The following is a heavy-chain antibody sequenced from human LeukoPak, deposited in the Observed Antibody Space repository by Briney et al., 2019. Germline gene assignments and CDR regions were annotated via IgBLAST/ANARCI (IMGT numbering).Heavy chain of an antibody. CDR1: GFTFSSYA. Sequence: GRSLRLSCAASGFTFSSYAMHWVRQAPGKGLEWVAVISYDGSNKYYADSVKGRFTISRDNSKNTLYLQMNSLRAEDTAVYYCGRGKDTAIVPGYWGQGTLVTVSS. CDR2: ISYDGSNK. V-gene: IGHV3-30*04. D-gene: IGHD5-18*01. J-gene: IGHJ4*02. CDR3: GRGKDTAIVPGY.